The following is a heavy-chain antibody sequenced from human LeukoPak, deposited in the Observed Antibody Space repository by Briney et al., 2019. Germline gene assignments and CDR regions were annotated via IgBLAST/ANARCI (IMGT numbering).Heavy chain of an antibody. V-gene: IGHV3-23*01. D-gene: IGHD3-22*01. CDR1: GFTFSSYA. Sequence: PGGSLRLSCAASGFTFSSYAMSWVRQAPGKGLEWVSAISGSGGSTYYADSVKGRFTISRDNSKNTLYLQMNSLRAEDTAVYYCASQNSGYYFYYFDYWGQGTLVTVSS. CDR3: ASQNSGYYFYYFDY. CDR2: ISGSGGST. J-gene: IGHJ4*02.